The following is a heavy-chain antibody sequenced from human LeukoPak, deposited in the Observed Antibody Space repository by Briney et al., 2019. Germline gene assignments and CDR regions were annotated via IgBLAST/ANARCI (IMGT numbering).Heavy chain of an antibody. J-gene: IGHJ3*02. CDR3: AVIGDTAMANDAFDI. D-gene: IGHD5-18*01. CDR2: INHSGST. CDR1: GGSFRGYY. V-gene: IGHV4-34*01. Sequence: SETLSLTCTVYGGSFRGYYWTWIRQPPGKGLEWIGEINHSGSTNYNPSLKSRVTISVDTSKNQFSLKLSSVTAADTAVYYCAVIGDTAMANDAFDIWGQGTMVTVSS.